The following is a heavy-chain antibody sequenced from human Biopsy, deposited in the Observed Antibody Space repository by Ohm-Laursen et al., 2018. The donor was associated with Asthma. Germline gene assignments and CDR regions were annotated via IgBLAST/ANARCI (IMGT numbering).Heavy chain of an antibody. J-gene: IGHJ4*02. CDR3: ARGDSSGWSHYYFDY. D-gene: IGHD6-19*01. CDR1: GFTVSRDH. CDR2: IYSGGTS. V-gene: IGHV3-53*01. Sequence: SLRLSRAASGFTVSRDHMFWVRQAPGKGLEWVSVIYSGGTSHTADSVRGRFTISRDFSKNTLHLQMHSLRVEDTAVYYCARGDSSGWSHYYFDYWDQGTLVTVSS.